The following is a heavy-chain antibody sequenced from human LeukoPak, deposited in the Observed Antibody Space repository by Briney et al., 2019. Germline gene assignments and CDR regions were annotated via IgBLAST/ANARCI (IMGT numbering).Heavy chain of an antibody. V-gene: IGHV4-61*01. CDR3: ARGRLIYCSGGSCYTRRFDP. D-gene: IGHD2-15*01. CDR2: INHSGST. Sequence: SETLSLTCTVSGGSVSSGSYYWSWIRQPPGKGLEWIGEINHSGSTNYNPSLKSRVTISVDTSKNQFSLKLSSVTAADTAVYYCARGRLIYCSGGSCYTRRFDPWGQGTLVTVSS. CDR1: GGSVSSGSYY. J-gene: IGHJ5*02.